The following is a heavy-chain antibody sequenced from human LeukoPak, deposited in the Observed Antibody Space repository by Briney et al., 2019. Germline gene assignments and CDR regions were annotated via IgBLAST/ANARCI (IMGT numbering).Heavy chain of an antibody. Sequence: ASVKVSCKASGYTFTGYYMHWVRQAPGQGLEWMGWVNPNSGGTNYAQKFQGRVTMTRDTSISTAYMELSRLRSDDTAVYYCALLGDYVWGSYRYFPPARFDPWGQGTLVTVSS. CDR1: GYTFTGYY. J-gene: IGHJ5*02. CDR2: VNPNSGGT. D-gene: IGHD3-16*02. CDR3: ALLGDYVWGSYRYFPPARFDP. V-gene: IGHV1-2*02.